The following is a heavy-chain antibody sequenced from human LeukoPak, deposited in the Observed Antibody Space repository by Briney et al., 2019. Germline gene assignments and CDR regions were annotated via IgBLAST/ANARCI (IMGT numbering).Heavy chain of an antibody. V-gene: IGHV4-59*11. CDR2: INYSGST. CDR3: ARDRGYSYGDYYYYMDV. CDR1: GGSISSHY. Sequence: SETLSLTCTVSGGSISSHYWSWIRQPPGKGLEWIGYINYSGSTNYNPSLKSRVTISVDTSKNQFSLKLSSVTAADTAVYYCARDRGYSYGDYYYYMDVWGKGTTVTVSS. D-gene: IGHD5-18*01. J-gene: IGHJ6*03.